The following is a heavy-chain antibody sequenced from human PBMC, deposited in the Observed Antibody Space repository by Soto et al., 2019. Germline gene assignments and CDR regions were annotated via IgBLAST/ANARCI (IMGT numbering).Heavy chain of an antibody. V-gene: IGHV3-23*01. Sequence: GGSLRLSCAASGFSFSGYAMGWVRQAPGKGLEWVSTIGDSGAIIFYADSVKGRFTISRDNSKDTLSLQMNSLSAEDTAVYYCARTSLTIFGPSNEYYGMGVWGLGTTVTVSS. CDR1: GFSFSGYA. CDR2: IGDSGAII. J-gene: IGHJ6*02. CDR3: ARTSLTIFGPSNEYYGMGV. D-gene: IGHD3-3*01.